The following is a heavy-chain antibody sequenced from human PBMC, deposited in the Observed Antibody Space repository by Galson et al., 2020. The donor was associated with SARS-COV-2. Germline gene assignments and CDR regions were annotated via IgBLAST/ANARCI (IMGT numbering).Heavy chain of an antibody. J-gene: IGHJ4*02. CDR2: IFSNGDT. CDR1: SNSISNYY. CDR3: ASGPTILKYYFPH. D-gene: IGHD3-10*02. V-gene: IGHV4-59*08. Sequence: SETLSLTCKVSSNSISNYYWCWIRQPPGKGLECIGYIFSNGDTNYHPSLKSRVTISVDTSKNQFSLKLSSVTAADTAVYYCASGPTILKYYFPHWGQGTLVTVSS.